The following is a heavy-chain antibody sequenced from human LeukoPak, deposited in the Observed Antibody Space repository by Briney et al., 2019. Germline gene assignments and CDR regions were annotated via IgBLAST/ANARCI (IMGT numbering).Heavy chain of an antibody. Sequence: PSETLSLTCAVYGGSFSGYYRSWIRQPPGKGLEWIGEINHSGSTNYNPSLKSRVTISVDTSKNQFSLNLRSVTAADTAVYYCARGSLFGVDEEYNWFDPWGQGTLVTVSS. D-gene: IGHD3-3*01. CDR3: ARGSLFGVDEEYNWFDP. V-gene: IGHV4-34*01. J-gene: IGHJ5*02. CDR1: GGSFSGYY. CDR2: INHSGST.